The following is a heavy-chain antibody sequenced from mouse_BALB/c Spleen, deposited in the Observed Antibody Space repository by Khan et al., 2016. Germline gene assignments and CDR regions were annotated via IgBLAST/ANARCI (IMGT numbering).Heavy chain of an antibody. V-gene: IGHV3-2*02. CDR2: ISYSGST. D-gene: IGHD1-1*01. Sequence: EVQLQESGPGLVKPSPSLSLTCTVTGYSITSDYAWNWIRQFPGNKLERMGTISYSGSTSYKPSIKSRISITRDTSKNQFFLQLNSVTTEDTATSYRATTVVASRLAYWGQGTLVTVSA. J-gene: IGHJ3*01. CDR3: ATTVVASRLAY. CDR1: GYSITSDYA.